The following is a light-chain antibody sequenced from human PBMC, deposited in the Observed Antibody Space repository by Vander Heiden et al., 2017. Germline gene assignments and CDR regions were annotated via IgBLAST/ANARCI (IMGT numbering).Light chain of an antibody. Sequence: QSALTQPASVSGSPGQSITISCTGTSRNVGSYNLVSWYQQHPGKAPQLMIYEVSKRPSGVSNRFSGSKSGNTASLTISGLQAEDEADYYCCSYAGSSTVVFGGGTKLTVL. J-gene: IGLJ2*01. CDR2: EVS. CDR1: SRNVGSYNL. CDR3: CSYAGSSTVV. V-gene: IGLV2-23*02.